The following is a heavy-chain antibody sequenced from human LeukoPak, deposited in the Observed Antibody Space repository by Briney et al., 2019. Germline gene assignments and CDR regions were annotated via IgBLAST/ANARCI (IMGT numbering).Heavy chain of an antibody. J-gene: IGHJ3*02. V-gene: IGHV4-59*01. CDR2: IYYGGRT. D-gene: IGHD5-12*01. CDR1: GGSISNYY. CDR3: ASSDDYSWYGFDI. Sequence: NASETLSLTCTVSGGSISNYYWSWIRQAPGKGLEWIGYIYYGGRTNCNPSLKSRVTISVDTSKNQFSLKLRSVTAADTAMYYCASSDDYSWYGFDIWGQGTMVTVSS.